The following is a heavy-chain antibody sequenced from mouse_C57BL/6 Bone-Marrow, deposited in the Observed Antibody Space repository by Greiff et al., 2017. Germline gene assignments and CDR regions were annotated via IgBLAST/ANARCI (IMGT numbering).Heavy chain of an antibody. CDR3: HYCYDDPFAY. J-gene: IGHJ3*01. D-gene: IGHD2-12*01. CDR1: GYTFTSYW. V-gene: IGHV1-5*01. CDR2: IYPGTGDT. Sequence: EVHLVESGTVLARPGASVKMSCKTSGYTFTSYWMHWVKQRPGQGLEWIGAIYPGTGDTSYNQTFTGKAKLTAVTSASTAYMELSSLTNEDAAVYDCHYCYDDPFAYWGQGTLVTVSA.